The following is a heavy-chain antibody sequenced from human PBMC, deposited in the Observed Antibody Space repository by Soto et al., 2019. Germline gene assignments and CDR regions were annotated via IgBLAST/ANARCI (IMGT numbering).Heavy chain of an antibody. CDR2: INPSGGST. V-gene: IGHV1-46*01. CDR1: GYTFTSYY. D-gene: IGHD6-6*01. CDR3: ARGQRRIAARPSSSGSSNPFDY. Sequence: ASVKVSCKASGYTFTSYYMHWVRQAPGQGLEWMGIINPSGGSTSYAQKFQGRVTMTRDTSTSTVYMELSSLRSEDTAVYYCARGQRRIAARPSSSGSSNPFDYWGQGTLVTVSS. J-gene: IGHJ4*02.